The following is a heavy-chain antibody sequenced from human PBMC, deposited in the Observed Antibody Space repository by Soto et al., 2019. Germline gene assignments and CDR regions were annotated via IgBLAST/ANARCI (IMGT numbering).Heavy chain of an antibody. V-gene: IGHV3-74*01. CDR2: INPGGSIT. J-gene: IGHJ4*02. CDR1: GFTFSSYW. CDR3: ARVPTGRYGVWNY. D-gene: IGHD3-16*01. Sequence: GGSLRLSCAASGFTFSSYWMHWVRQAPGKGLVWVSRINPGGSITAYADSVKGRFTISRDNAKNTLYLQMNSLRGDDTAVYYCARVPTGRYGVWNYWGQGTLVTVSS.